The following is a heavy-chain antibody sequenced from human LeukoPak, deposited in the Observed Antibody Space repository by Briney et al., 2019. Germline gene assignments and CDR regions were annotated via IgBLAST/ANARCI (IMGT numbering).Heavy chain of an antibody. J-gene: IGHJ4*02. CDR3: ARPDYDSSGYYIDY. CDR2: IYPGDSDT. V-gene: IGHV5-51*01. Sequence: GEPLQISCKGSGYRFTSYWIGWVGKMPGKGLEWMGIIYPGDSDTRYSPSFQGQVTISADKSISTASLQWSSLKASDTAMYYCARPDYDSSGYYIDYWGQGTLVTVSS. CDR1: GYRFTSYW. D-gene: IGHD3-22*01.